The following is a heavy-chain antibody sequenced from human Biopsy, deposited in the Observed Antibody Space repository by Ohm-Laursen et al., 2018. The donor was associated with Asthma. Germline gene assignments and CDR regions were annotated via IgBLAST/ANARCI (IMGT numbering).Heavy chain of an antibody. V-gene: IGHV3-30*18. CDR2: ISFDGSNK. Sequence: SLRLSCSASGFTFSSYSMHWVRQAPGKGLGWVAVISFDGSNKNYTDSVKGRFTISRDNSRNTLHLQMNSLRAEDTAVYYCAKDVFPGWELRRGPDYWGQGTLVTVSS. D-gene: IGHD1-26*01. CDR3: AKDVFPGWELRRGPDY. CDR1: GFTFSSYS. J-gene: IGHJ4*02.